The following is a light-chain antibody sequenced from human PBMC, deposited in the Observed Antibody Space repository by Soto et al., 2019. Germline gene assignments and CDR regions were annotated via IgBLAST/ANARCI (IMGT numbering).Light chain of an antibody. CDR1: QPIRND. J-gene: IGKJ5*01. CDR2: AAS. CDR3: QQSYTTPVT. V-gene: IGKV1-39*01. Sequence: DIEMTQSPSALSASVGDKVTITLRASQPIRNDLGWYQQKPGKAPKLLIYAASSLQSGVPSRFSGSASGTDFTLTIHSLQPEDFATYFCQQSYTTPVTFGQGTRLEIK.